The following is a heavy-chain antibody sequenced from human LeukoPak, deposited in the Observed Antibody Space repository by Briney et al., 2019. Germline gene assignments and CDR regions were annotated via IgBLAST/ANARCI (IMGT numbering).Heavy chain of an antibody. D-gene: IGHD1-26*01. CDR2: IKSAGSST. J-gene: IGHJ4*02. CDR3: VRDNRSYNFDY. Sequence: GGSLRLSCAASGFTFSRYWMHWVRQAPGKGLVWVSCIKSAGSSTSIADSAKGRFTISRDNAKNTVYLQMNSLRAEDTAVYYCVRDNRSYNFDYWGQGTLVTVSS. CDR1: GFTFSRYW. V-gene: IGHV3-74*01.